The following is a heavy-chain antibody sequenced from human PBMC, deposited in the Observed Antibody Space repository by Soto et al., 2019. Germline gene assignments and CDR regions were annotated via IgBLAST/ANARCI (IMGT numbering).Heavy chain of an antibody. V-gene: IGHV1-46*01. D-gene: IGHD6-13*01. Sequence: ASVKVSCKASGYTFTSYYIHWVRQAPGQGLEWVGAINPTGGSTTYAQMFQGRLTMTRDASTSTVYMEMSSLRSDDTALYYCARDRGRAAAGDYYYYGMDFWAQGTTVTVSS. CDR2: INPTGGST. CDR1: GYTFTSYY. CDR3: ARDRGRAAAGDYYYYGMDF. J-gene: IGHJ6*02.